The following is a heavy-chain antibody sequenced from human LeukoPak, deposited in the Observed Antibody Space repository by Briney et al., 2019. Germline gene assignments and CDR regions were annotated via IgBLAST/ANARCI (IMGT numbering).Heavy chain of an antibody. CDR3: ARRTTVTPNWFDP. V-gene: IGHV4-59*01. CDR2: IYYSGST. J-gene: IGHJ5*02. Sequence: PSETLSLTCTVAGGSISSYYWSWIRQPPGKGLEWIGYIYYSGSTNYNPSLKSRVTISVDTSMNQFSLNLNSVTAADTAMYYCARRTTVTPNWFDPWGQGTLVTVSS. CDR1: GGSISSYY. D-gene: IGHD4-17*01.